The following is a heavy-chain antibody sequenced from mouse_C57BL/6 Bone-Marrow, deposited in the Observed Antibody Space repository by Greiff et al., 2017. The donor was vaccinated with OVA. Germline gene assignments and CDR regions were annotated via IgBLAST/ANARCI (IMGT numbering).Heavy chain of an antibody. CDR2: IHPSDSDT. CDR1: GYTFTSYW. D-gene: IGHD1-1*01. CDR3: AMRTTVVAFDY. J-gene: IGHJ2*01. Sequence: QVQLKQPGAELVKPGASVKVSCKASGYTFTSYWMHWVKQRPGQGLEWSGRIHPSDSDTNYNQKFKGKATLTVDKSSSTAYMQLSSLTSEDSAVYYCAMRTTVVAFDYWGQGTTLTVSS. V-gene: IGHV1-74*01.